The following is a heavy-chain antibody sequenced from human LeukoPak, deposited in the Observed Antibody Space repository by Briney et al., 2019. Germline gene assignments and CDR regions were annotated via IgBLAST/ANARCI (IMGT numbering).Heavy chain of an antibody. CDR2: IKQDGSEK. J-gene: IGHJ3*02. V-gene: IGHV3-7*01. CDR1: GFTFSSYW. Sequence: GGSLRLSCAASGFTFSSYWMSWVRQAPGKGLEWVANIKQDGSEKYYVDSVKGRFTIPRDNAKNSLYLQMNSLRAEDTAVYYCARESWVQQPTAPLGAFDIWGQGTMVTVSS. D-gene: IGHD6-13*01. CDR3: ARESWVQQPTAPLGAFDI.